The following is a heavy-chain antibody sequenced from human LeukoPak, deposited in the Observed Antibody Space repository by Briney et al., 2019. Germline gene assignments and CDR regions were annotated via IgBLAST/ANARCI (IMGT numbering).Heavy chain of an antibody. CDR3: AKARRVPAASEVDLERVY. CDR1: GFTFSSYG. Sequence: TGGSLRLSCAASGFTFSSYGMSWVRQAPGKGLEWVSAISGSGGSTYYADSVKGRFTISRDNSKNTLYLQMNSLRAEDTAVYYCAKARRVPAASEVDLERVYWGQGTLVTVSS. J-gene: IGHJ4*02. D-gene: IGHD2-2*01. CDR2: ISGSGGST. V-gene: IGHV3-23*01.